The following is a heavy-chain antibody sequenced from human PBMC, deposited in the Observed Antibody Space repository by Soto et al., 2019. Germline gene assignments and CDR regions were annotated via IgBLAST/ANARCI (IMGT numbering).Heavy chain of an antibody. V-gene: IGHV1-69*01. J-gene: IGHJ4*02. CDR3: ARGRGLYNSGRSQLDS. Sequence: QVHLVQSGAEVKKPGSSVRVSCKASGDSFSKYTVNWVRQAPRQGLEWMGGIIPRFGTTNYAPTLQGRVTITADQSMNTVYMELSSLRSDDTALYCCARGRGLYNSGRSQLDSWGQGTLVTVSS. CDR1: GDSFSKYT. CDR2: IIPRFGTT. D-gene: IGHD1-1*01.